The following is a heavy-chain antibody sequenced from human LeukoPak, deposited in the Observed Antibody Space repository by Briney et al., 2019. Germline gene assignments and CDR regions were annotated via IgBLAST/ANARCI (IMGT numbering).Heavy chain of an antibody. J-gene: IGHJ6*03. Sequence: SGGSLRLSCAASGFTFSDYYMSWIRQAPGRGLEWVASFSGIGGTTYHADSVKGRFTISRDNSKNTLYLQMNSLRLEDTAVYYCANGNRCTSPNCLGYYYFYMDVWGKGTTVTVSS. CDR2: FSGIGGTT. V-gene: IGHV3-23*01. D-gene: IGHD2-8*01. CDR1: GFTFSDYY. CDR3: ANGNRCTSPNCLGYYYFYMDV.